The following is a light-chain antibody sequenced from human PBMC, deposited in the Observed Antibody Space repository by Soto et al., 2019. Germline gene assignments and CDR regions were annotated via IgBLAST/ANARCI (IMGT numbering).Light chain of an antibody. J-gene: IGLJ3*02. V-gene: IGLV2-14*01. CDR1: SNDIGSGYAY. CDR3: SSYTTYDTVV. Sequence: QSALTQPASVSGSPGQSITISCTGTSNDIGSGYAYVSWYQQHPGKAPKVIIYEVRHRPSSVSSRFSGSRSGNTASLTISGLQAEDEAHYYCSSYTTYDTVVFGGGTKLTVL. CDR2: EVR.